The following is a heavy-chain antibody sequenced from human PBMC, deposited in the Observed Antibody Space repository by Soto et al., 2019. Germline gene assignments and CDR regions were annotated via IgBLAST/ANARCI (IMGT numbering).Heavy chain of an antibody. CDR1: GGTFSSYT. CDR2: IIPILGIA. V-gene: IGHV1-69*08. Sequence: QVQLVQSGAEVQKPGSSVKVSCKASGGTFSSYTISWVRQAPGQGLEWMGRIIPILGIANYAQKFQGRVTITADKSTSTAYMELSSLRSEDTAVYYCARDCSGGSCYLYYFDYWGQGTLVTVSS. CDR3: ARDCSGGSCYLYYFDY. J-gene: IGHJ4*02. D-gene: IGHD2-15*01.